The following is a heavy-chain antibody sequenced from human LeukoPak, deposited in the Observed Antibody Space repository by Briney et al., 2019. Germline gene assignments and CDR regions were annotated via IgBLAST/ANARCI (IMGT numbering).Heavy chain of an antibody. Sequence: GGSLRLSCAASGFTFSSYAMSWVRQAPGKGLEWVSAISGSGGSTYYADSVKGRCTISGDNSKNTLYLQMTTLRADDTAIYYCAKGQERTRIAARPSAFDFWGQGTLVTVSS. D-gene: IGHD6-6*01. CDR2: ISGSGGST. CDR1: GFTFSSYA. J-gene: IGHJ4*02. V-gene: IGHV3-23*01. CDR3: AKGQERTRIAARPSAFDF.